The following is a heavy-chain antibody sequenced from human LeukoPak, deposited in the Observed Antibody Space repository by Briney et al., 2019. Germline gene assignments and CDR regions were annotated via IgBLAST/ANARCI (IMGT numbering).Heavy chain of an antibody. J-gene: IGHJ4*02. Sequence: GGSLRPSCAASGFTFSSYAMSWVRQAPGKGLEWVSAISGSGGSTYYADSVKGRFTISRDNSKNTLYLQMNSLRAEDTAVCYRAKDPTPKYYDFWSGYFDYWGQGTLVTVSS. V-gene: IGHV3-23*01. CDR3: AKDPTPKYYDFWSGYFDY. CDR2: ISGSGGST. D-gene: IGHD3-3*01. CDR1: GFTFSSYA.